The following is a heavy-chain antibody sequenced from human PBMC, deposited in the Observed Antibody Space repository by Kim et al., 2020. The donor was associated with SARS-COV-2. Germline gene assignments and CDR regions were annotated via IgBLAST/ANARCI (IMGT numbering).Heavy chain of an antibody. V-gene: IGHV3-30*18. CDR3: AKVHSSGWEFDY. J-gene: IGHJ4*02. Sequence: GGSLRLSCAASGFTFSSYGMHWVRQAPGKGLEWVAVISYDGSNKYYADSVKGRFTISRDNSKNTLYLQMNSLRAEDTAVYYCAKVHSSGWEFDYWGQGTLVTVSS. CDR2: ISYDGSNK. D-gene: IGHD6-19*01. CDR1: GFTFSSYG.